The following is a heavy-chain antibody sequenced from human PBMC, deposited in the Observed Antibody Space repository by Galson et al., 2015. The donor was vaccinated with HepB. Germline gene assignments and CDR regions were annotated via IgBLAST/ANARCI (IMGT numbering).Heavy chain of an antibody. CDR1: GDSVSSNSAA. V-gene: IGHV6-1*01. J-gene: IGHJ6*02. CDR3: AVSSVYYHYGMDV. D-gene: IGHD3-22*01. CDR2: TYYRSKWYN. Sequence: CAISGDSVSSNSAAWNWIRQSPSRGLEWLGRTYYRSKWYNDHAVSVKSRITINPDTSKNQFSLQLNPVTPEDAAVYYCAVSSVYYHYGMDVWGQGTTVTVSS.